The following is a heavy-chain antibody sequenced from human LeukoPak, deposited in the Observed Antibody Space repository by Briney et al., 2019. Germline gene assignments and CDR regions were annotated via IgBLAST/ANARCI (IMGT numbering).Heavy chain of an antibody. CDR3: ARDGGIAAALPPFDY. V-gene: IGHV3-30-3*01. Sequence: PGRSLGLSCAASGFTFSSYAMHWVRQAPGKGLEWVAVISYDGSNKYYADSVKGRFTISRDNSKNTLYLQMNSLRAEDTAVYYCARDGGIAAALPPFDYWGQGTLVTVSS. J-gene: IGHJ4*02. D-gene: IGHD6-13*01. CDR2: ISYDGSNK. CDR1: GFTFSSYA.